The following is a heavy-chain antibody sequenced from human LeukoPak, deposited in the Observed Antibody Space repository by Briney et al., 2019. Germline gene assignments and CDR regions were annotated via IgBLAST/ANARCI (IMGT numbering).Heavy chain of an antibody. CDR1: GYTFASYD. D-gene: IGHD2-15*01. Sequence: ASVKVSCKASGYTFASYDINWVRQATGQGLEWMGWMNPDSGNTGYAKKFQGRVTMTRNTSISTAYMELSSLRSEDTAVYYCARQSCVGGSCYLENWIDPWGQGTLVTVSS. J-gene: IGHJ5*02. CDR2: MNPDSGNT. CDR3: ARQSCVGGSCYLENWIDP. V-gene: IGHV1-8*01.